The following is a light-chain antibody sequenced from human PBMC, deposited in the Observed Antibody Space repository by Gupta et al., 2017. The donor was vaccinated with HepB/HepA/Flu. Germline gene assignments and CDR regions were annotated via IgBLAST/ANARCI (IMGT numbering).Light chain of an antibody. J-gene: IGLJ2*01. V-gene: IGLV1-47*02. Sequence: QSVLNQPPSASGTPGQRVTISCSGSSSNSGSNYVSWYQQLPGTAPKLLICSNDQRPSGVPDRFACYKAGTSAYLDISVLRSEEEAYYSGAEWAGSLSTGVFGGGTKLTGL. CDR2: SND. CDR1: SSNSGSNY. CDR3: AEWAGSLSTGV.